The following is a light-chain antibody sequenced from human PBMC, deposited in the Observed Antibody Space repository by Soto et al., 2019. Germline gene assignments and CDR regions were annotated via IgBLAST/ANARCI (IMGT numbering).Light chain of an antibody. Sequence: EIVLTHSPATLSFSPGERATLSCRASQSVSSYLAWYQQKPGQAPRLLIYDAYNRATGIPDRFSGSGSGTDFTLTISRLEPEDFAVYYCQQYGSSPPITFGQGTRLEIK. CDR2: DAY. CDR1: QSVSSY. CDR3: QQYGSSPPIT. V-gene: IGKV3-20*01. J-gene: IGKJ5*01.